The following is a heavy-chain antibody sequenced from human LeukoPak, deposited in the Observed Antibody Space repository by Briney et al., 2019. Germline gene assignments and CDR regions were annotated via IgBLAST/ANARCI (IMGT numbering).Heavy chain of an antibody. Sequence: KPGGSLRLSCAASGFSFSTYSMNWVRQAPGKGLEWVLSISSTGLYMFYADSVKGRFTISRDNAGNSLYLQMNSLRAEDTAVYYCATEKVYSSRRQVDYWGQGTLVTVSS. J-gene: IGHJ4*02. D-gene: IGHD6-13*01. CDR1: GFSFSTYS. CDR2: ISSTGLYM. CDR3: ATEKVYSSRRQVDY. V-gene: IGHV3-21*01.